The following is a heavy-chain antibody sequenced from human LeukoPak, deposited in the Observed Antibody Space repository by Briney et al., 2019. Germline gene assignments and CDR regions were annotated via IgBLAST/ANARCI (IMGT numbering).Heavy chain of an antibody. CDR1: GYTFTGYY. D-gene: IGHD1-7*01. J-gene: IGHJ4*02. CDR2: INPNSGGT. Sequence: EASVKVSCKASGYTFTGYYMHWVRQAPGQGLEWMGWINPNSGGTNYAQKFQGRVTMTRDTSISTAYMELSSVTAADTAVYYCARGTGTTEGDYWGQGTLVTVSS. V-gene: IGHV1-2*02. CDR3: ARGTGTTEGDY.